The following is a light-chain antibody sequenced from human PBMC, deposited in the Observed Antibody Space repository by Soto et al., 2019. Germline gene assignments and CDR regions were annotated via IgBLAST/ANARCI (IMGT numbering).Light chain of an antibody. CDR3: QQRSNWPIT. CDR2: GAS. J-gene: IGKJ5*01. CDR1: QSVTNS. Sequence: EIVLAQSPGTLSLSPGERATLSCRASQSVTNSFLAWYQQKPGQAPRLLIYGASTTATGIPARFSGSGSGTDFTLTISSLEPEDFAVYYCQQRSNWPITFGQGTRLEIK. V-gene: IGKV3-11*01.